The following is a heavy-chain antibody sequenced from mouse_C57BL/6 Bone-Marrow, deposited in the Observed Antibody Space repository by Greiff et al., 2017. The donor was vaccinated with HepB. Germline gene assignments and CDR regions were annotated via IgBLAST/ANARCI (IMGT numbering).Heavy chain of an antibody. CDR2: ISDGGSYT. CDR3: ARVITTVVYFDY. D-gene: IGHD1-1*01. J-gene: IGHJ2*01. Sequence: EVKVVESGGGLVKPGGSLKLSCAASGFTFSSYAMSWVRQTPEKRLEWVATISDGGSYTYYPDNVKGRFTISRDNAKNTLYLQMSHLKSEDTAMYYCARVITTVVYFDYWGQGTTLTVSS. CDR1: GFTFSSYA. V-gene: IGHV5-4*03.